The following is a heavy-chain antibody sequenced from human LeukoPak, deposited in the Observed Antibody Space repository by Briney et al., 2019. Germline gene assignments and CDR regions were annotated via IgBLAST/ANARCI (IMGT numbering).Heavy chain of an antibody. CDR3: ARDHEGYCSSTSCYRGDAFDI. V-gene: IGHV1-46*03. J-gene: IGHJ3*02. CDR2: INPSGGST. D-gene: IGHD2-2*02. CDR1: GYTFTSYY. Sequence: ASVKVSCMASGYTFTSYYMHWVRQAPGQGLEWMGIINPSGGSTSYAQKFQGRVTMTRDTSTSTVYMELSSLRSEDTAVYYCARDHEGYCSSTSCYRGDAFDIWGQGTMVTVSS.